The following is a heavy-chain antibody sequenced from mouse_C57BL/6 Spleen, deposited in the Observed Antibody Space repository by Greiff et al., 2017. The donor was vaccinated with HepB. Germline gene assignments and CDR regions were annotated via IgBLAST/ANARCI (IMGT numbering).Heavy chain of an antibody. CDR1: GYSITSGYY. D-gene: IGHD2-5*01. V-gene: IGHV3-6*01. CDR2: ISYDGSN. CDR3: AREDYSNLPPWFAY. J-gene: IGHJ3*01. Sequence: VQLKESGPGLVKPSQSLSLTCSVTGYSITSGYYWNWIRQFPGNKLEWMGYISYDGSNNYNPSLKNRISITRDTSKNQFFLKLNSVTTEDTATYYCAREDYSNLPPWFAYWGQGTLVTVSA.